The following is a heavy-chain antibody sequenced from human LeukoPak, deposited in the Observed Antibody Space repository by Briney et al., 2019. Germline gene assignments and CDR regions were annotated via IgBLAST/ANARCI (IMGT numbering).Heavy chain of an antibody. V-gene: IGHV1-2*02. Sequence: ASVKVSCKASGYTFTGYYMHWVRQAPGQGLEWMGWTNSNSGGTNYAQKFQGRVTMTRDTSISTAYMELSRLRSDDTAVYYCARARIAARLLDYWGQGTLVTVSS. CDR1: GYTFTGYY. D-gene: IGHD6-6*01. CDR3: ARARIAARLLDY. J-gene: IGHJ4*02. CDR2: TNSNSGGT.